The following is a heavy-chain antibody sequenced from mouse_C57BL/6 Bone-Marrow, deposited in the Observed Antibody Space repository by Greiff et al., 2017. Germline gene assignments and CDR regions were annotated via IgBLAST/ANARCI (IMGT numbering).Heavy chain of an antibody. Sequence: QVQLQQPGTELVRPGSSVKLSCKASGYTFTSYWMDWVKQRPGQGLEWIGNIYPSDSETHYNQKFKDKATLTVDKSSSTAYMQLSSLTSEDSAVYYGARERSYYGSSYRYFDYWGQGTTLTVSS. D-gene: IGHD1-1*01. V-gene: IGHV1-61*01. J-gene: IGHJ2*01. CDR1: GYTFTSYW. CDR2: IYPSDSET. CDR3: ARERSYYGSSYRYFDY.